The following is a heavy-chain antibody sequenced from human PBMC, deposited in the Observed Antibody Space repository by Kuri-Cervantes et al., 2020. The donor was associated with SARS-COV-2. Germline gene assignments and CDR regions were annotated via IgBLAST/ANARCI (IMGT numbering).Heavy chain of an antibody. J-gene: IGHJ4*02. Sequence: ETLSLTCAASGFTFSSYWMHWVRQAPGKGLVWVSRINSDGSSTSYADSVKGRFTISRDNAKNTLYLQMNSLRAEDTAVYYCARAYSYGFLSFGWCDYWGQGTLVTVSS. CDR1: GFTFSSYW. CDR2: INSDGSST. D-gene: IGHD5-18*01. CDR3: ARAYSYGFLSFGWCDY. V-gene: IGHV3-74*01.